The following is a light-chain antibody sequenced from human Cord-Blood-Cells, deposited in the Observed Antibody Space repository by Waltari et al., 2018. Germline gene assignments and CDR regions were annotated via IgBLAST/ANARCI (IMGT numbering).Light chain of an antibody. V-gene: IGLV2-23*03. CDR3: CSYAGSSTFVV. CDR1: SSDVGSYNL. CDR2: EGS. J-gene: IGLJ2*01. Sequence: QSALTPPASVSGSPGQSITISCTGTSSDVGSYNLVSWYQQHPGKAPKLMIYEGSKRPSGVSNRFSGSKSGKTASLTISGLQAEDEADYYCCSYAGSSTFVVYGGGTKLTVL.